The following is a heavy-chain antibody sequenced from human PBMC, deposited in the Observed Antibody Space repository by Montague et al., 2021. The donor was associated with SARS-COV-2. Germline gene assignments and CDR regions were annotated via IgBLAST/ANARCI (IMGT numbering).Heavy chain of an antibody. J-gene: IGHJ6*03. CDR3: ARGGGNILTNYYYYYYLDV. Sequence: SETLSLTCAVYGGSFSGWYWSWVRQPPGKGLEWIGEINRRGNTIYNPSLKSRVTTSEDTSKSQFSLKLSSVTAADTAVYYCARGGGNILTNYYYYYYLDVWGAGTTVTVSS. V-gene: IGHV4-34*01. CDR1: GGSFSGWY. D-gene: IGHD4-23*01. CDR2: INRRGNT.